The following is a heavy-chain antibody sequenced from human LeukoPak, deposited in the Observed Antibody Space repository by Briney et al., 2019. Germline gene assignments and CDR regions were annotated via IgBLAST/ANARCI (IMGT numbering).Heavy chain of an antibody. D-gene: IGHD3-22*01. Sequence: GGSLNLSCEASGFTFSGYAMNWFRQAPGRGLEWVSGSGGSAVNTYYADSVKGRFTISRDNSKSTLHLQMNSLRAEDTAVYYCARDLRSSGYYAFDYWGQGTLVTVSS. CDR2: SGGSAVNT. V-gene: IGHV3-23*01. CDR3: ARDLRSSGYYAFDY. CDR1: GFTFSGYA. J-gene: IGHJ4*02.